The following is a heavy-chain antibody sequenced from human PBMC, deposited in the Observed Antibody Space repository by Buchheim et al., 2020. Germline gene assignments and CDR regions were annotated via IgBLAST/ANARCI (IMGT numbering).Heavy chain of an antibody. CDR3: ARAGYGDYVPYYYGMDV. J-gene: IGHJ6*02. V-gene: IGHV3-74*01. CDR1: GFTFSSYW. D-gene: IGHD4-17*01. CDR2: INGDGSST. Sequence: EVQLVESGGGLVQPGGSLRLSCAASGFTFSSYWMHWVRQAPGKGLVWVSRINGDGSSTSYADSVKGRFTISRDNAKNTLYLQMNSLRAEDTAVYYCARAGYGDYVPYYYGMDVWGQGTT.